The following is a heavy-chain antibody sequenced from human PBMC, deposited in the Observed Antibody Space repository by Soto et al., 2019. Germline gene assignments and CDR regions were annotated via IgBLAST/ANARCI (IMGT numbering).Heavy chain of an antibody. D-gene: IGHD7-27*01. Sequence: ASVKVSCKASGYTFTGYYMHWVRQAPGQGLEWMGWINPNSGGTNYAQKFQGRVTMTRDTSKNQFSLQLRSVTPDDTAIYYCARTGDYLVDYWGQGTLVTVSS. V-gene: IGHV1-2*02. J-gene: IGHJ4*02. CDR2: INPNSGGT. CDR1: GYTFTGYY. CDR3: ARTGDYLVDY.